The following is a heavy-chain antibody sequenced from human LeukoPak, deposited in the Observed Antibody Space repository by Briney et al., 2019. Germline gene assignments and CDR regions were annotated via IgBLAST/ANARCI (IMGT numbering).Heavy chain of an antibody. CDR1: GGSFCGYY. V-gene: IGHV4-34*01. CDR2: INHSGST. CDR3: ARGHYYGSGREFDY. D-gene: IGHD3-10*01. J-gene: IGHJ4*02. Sequence: PSETLSLTCAVYGGSFCGYYWSWIRQPPGKGLEWIGEINHSGSTNYNPSLKSRVTISVDTSKNQFSLKLSSVTAADTAVYYCARGHYYGSGREFDYWGQGTLVTVSS.